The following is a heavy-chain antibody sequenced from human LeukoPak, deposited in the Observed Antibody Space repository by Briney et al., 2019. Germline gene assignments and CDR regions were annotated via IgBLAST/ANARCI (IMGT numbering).Heavy chain of an antibody. CDR1: GFTFSSYW. CDR2: IASDGSST. Sequence: GGSLRLSCAASGFTFSSYWMNWVRQAPGKGLVWVSRIASDGSSTTYADPVKGRFSISRDNAKNTLYLQMNSLRVEDTAVYYCARDPRYYDFWSGYGYGMDVWGQGTTVTVSS. V-gene: IGHV3-74*01. D-gene: IGHD3-3*01. CDR3: ARDPRYYDFWSGYGYGMDV. J-gene: IGHJ6*02.